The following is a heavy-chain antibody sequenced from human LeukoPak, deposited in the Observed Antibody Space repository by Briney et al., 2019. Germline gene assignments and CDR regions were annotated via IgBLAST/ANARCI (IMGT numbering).Heavy chain of an antibody. CDR3: ARMRASSSSLTLFDY. D-gene: IGHD6-6*01. J-gene: IGHJ4*02. Sequence: SETLSLTCTVSGGSISSSSYYWGWIRQPPGKGLEWIGSIYYSGSTYYNPSLKSRVTISVDTSKNQFSLKLSSVTAADTAVYYCARMRASSSSLTLFDYWGQGTLVTVSS. CDR1: GGSISSSSYY. CDR2: IYYSGST. V-gene: IGHV4-39*01.